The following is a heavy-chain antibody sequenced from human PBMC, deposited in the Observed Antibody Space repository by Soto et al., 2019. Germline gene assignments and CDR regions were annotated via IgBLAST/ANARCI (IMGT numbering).Heavy chain of an antibody. CDR3: ARSRERYCSGGSCNKRGGYYYYYMDV. Sequence: GESLKISCKGSGYSFTSYWIGWVRQMPGKGLEWMGIIYPGDSDTRYSPSFQGQVTISADKSISTAYLQWSSLKASDTAMYYCARSRERYCSGGSCNKRGGYYYYYMDVWGKGTTVNVSS. CDR1: GYSFTSYW. J-gene: IGHJ6*03. D-gene: IGHD2-15*01. V-gene: IGHV5-51*01. CDR2: IYPGDSDT.